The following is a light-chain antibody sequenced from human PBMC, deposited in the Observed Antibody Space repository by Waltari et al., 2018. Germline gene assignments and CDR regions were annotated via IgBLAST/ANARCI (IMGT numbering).Light chain of an antibody. CDR2: DNN. Sequence: QSVLTQPPSVSGAPGQRVTISCTGSSSNIGGYYVYWYQQLPGMAPKLLIYDNNKRPSGVSDRFSGSKSGTSASLTITGLQTEDEADYYCQSYDSSLSAGLFGGGTRLTVL. CDR3: QSYDSSLSAGL. V-gene: IGLV1-40*01. CDR1: SSNIGGYY. J-gene: IGLJ2*01.